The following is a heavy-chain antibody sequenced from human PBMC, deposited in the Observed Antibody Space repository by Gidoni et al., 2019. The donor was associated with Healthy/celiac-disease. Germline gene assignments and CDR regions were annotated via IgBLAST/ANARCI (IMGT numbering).Heavy chain of an antibody. V-gene: IGHV3-23*01. Sequence: EVQLLESGGGLVQPGGSLRLSCAASGFTFSSYAMSWVRQAPGKGLEWVSAISGSGGSTYYADSVKGRFTISSDNSKNTLYLQMNSLRAEDTAVYYCAKIWGGVGATGDYWGQGTLVTVSS. CDR3: AKIWGGVGATGDY. J-gene: IGHJ4*02. CDR1: GFTFSSYA. D-gene: IGHD1-26*01. CDR2: ISGSGGST.